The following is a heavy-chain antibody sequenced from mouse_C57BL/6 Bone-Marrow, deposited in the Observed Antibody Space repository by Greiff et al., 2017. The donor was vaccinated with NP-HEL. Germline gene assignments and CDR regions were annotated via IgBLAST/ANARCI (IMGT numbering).Heavy chain of an antibody. V-gene: IGHV1-20*01. J-gene: IGHJ1*03. CDR1: GYSFTGYF. CDR3: ARGFHWYFDV. CDR2: INPYNGDT. Sequence: EVKLVESGPELVKPGDSVKISCKASGYSFTGYFMNWVMQSHGKSLEWIGRINPYNGDTFYNQKFKGKATLTVDKSSSTAHMELRSLTSEDSAVYYCARGFHWYFDVWGTGTTVTVSS.